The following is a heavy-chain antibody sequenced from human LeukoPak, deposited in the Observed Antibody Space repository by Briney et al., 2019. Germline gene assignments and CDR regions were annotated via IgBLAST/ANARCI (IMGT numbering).Heavy chain of an antibody. CDR1: GFTFSSFP. D-gene: IGHD3-10*01. CDR2: ISSTGETS. Sequence: GGSLRLSCAASGFTFSSFPMHWVRQVPGKGLEYVSAISSTGETSYYANSVKDRFTISRDNSKNTLYLQMRSLRAEDMAVYYCARVMSGSGSKYFDYWGQGTLVTVSS. V-gene: IGHV3-64*01. CDR3: ARVMSGSGSKYFDY. J-gene: IGHJ4*02.